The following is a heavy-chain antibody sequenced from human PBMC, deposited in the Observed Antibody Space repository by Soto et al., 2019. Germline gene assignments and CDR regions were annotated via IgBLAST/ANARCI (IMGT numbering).Heavy chain of an antibody. V-gene: IGHV5-51*01. J-gene: IGHJ4*02. CDR1: GYSFTIYW. D-gene: IGHD5-18*01. CDR2: IYPGDSDT. Sequence: GESLKISCKGSGYSFTIYWIGWVRQMPGKGLEWMGIIYPGDSDTRYSPSFQGQVTISADKSISTAYLQWSSLKASDTAMYYCARSDTFGYSYGYNSDYWGQGTLVTVSS. CDR3: ARSDTFGYSYGYNSDY.